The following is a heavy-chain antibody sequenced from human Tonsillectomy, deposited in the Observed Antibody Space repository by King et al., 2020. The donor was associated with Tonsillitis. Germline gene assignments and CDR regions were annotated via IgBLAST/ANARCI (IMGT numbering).Heavy chain of an antibody. D-gene: IGHD3-10*01. Sequence: VQLVESGGGLVQPGGSLRLSCAASGFTFSSYAMSWVRQAPGKGLEWVSAISGSGGSTYYADSVKGRFTISRDNSKNTLYLQMNSLRAEDTAVYYCCYHVLLWCGGGGGMDVWGQGTTVTVSS. CDR2: ISGSGGST. CDR3: CYHVLLWCGGGGGMDV. CDR1: GFTFSSYA. V-gene: IGHV3-23*04. J-gene: IGHJ6*02.